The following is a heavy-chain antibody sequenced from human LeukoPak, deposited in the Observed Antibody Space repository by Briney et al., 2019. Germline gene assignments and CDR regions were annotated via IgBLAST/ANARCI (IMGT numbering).Heavy chain of an antibody. CDR1: GYKFTSYW. V-gene: IGHV5-51*01. J-gene: IGHJ4*02. D-gene: IGHD2/OR15-2a*01. Sequence: GASLKISCKASGYKFTSYWIAWVRQKPGHGLEWMGSLYPIDFDKTYSPSFQGQVTMSADRSINTAYLQWSSLKASDTAMYYCVRQKIVPGTSQLRTFDAWGRGTLVSVSS. CDR2: LYPIDFDK. CDR3: VRQKIVPGTSQLRTFDA.